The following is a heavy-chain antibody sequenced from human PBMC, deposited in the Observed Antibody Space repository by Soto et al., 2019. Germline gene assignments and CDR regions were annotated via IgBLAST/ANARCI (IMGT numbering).Heavy chain of an antibody. D-gene: IGHD4-17*01. J-gene: IGHJ6*03. CDR3: AREEELTTVTTDYYYYMDV. V-gene: IGHV3-66*01. Sequence: GGSLRLSCAASGFTVSSNYMSWVRQAPGKGLEWVSVIYSGGSTYYADSVKGRFTISRDNSKNTLYLQMNSLRAEDTAVYYCAREEELTTVTTDYYYYMDVWVKGTTVTVSS. CDR2: IYSGGST. CDR1: GFTVSSNY.